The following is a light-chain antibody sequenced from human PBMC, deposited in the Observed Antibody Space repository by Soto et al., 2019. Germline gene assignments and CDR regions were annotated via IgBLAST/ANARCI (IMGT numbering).Light chain of an antibody. CDR1: QGISSW. CDR2: AAS. CDR3: QQTHSFPPT. Sequence: DIQMTQSPSSVSASVGDSVTITCRASQGISSWLAWYQQRPGKAPKLLIYAASSLRSGVPLRFSGSASGTEFTLTISSLQREDFATYYCQQTHSFPPTFGQGTRLEI. J-gene: IGKJ5*01. V-gene: IGKV1D-12*01.